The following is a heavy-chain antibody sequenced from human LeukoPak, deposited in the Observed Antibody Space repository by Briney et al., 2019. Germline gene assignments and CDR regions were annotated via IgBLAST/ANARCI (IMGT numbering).Heavy chain of an antibody. CDR1: GSSFSSHA. J-gene: IGHJ4*02. CDR3: ARDLSRTYTVDY. Sequence: PGGSLRLSCAASGSSFSSHAMHWVRQAPGKGLEWVAFVSYDGRIYSHADFVKGRFTISRDNSKNTLYLQMNSLRAEDTAVYFCARDLSRTYTVDYWGQGTLVTVSS. V-gene: IGHV3-30*04. D-gene: IGHD2-2*02. CDR2: VSYDGRIY.